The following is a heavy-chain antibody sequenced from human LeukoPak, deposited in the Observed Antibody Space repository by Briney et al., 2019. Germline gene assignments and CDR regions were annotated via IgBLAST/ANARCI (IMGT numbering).Heavy chain of an antibody. V-gene: IGHV6-1*01. CDR2: TYYRSKWYN. D-gene: IGHD6-13*01. CDR1: GDSVSSNSAA. Sequence: SQTLSLTFAISGDSVSSNSAAWNWITQSPSRGLEWLGRTYYRSKWYNDYAVSVRSRITINPDTSKNQFSLQLNSVTPEDTAVYYCAREYSTYPYYYYGMDVWGQGTTVTVSS. J-gene: IGHJ6*02. CDR3: AREYSTYPYYYYGMDV.